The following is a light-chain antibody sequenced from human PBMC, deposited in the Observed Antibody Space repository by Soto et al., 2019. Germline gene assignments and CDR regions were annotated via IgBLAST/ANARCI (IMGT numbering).Light chain of an antibody. Sequence: EIVLTQSPATLSLSPGERATLSCWASQSVSKYLAWYQQKPGQAPRLLIYDASSRAAGIPARFSGSGSGTDFTLTISSLEPEDFAVYNCQQRSNWPITFGQGTRLEIK. J-gene: IGKJ5*01. CDR1: QSVSKY. CDR2: DAS. CDR3: QQRSNWPIT. V-gene: IGKV3-11*01.